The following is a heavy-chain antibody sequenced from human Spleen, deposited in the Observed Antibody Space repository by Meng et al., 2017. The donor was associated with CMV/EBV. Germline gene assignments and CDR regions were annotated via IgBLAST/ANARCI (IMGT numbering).Heavy chain of an antibody. V-gene: IGHV3-21*06. CDR2: ISGGSLYM. D-gene: IGHD5-18*01. CDR1: TFRSYS. Sequence: TFRSYSMNWVRQAPGKGLEWVSFISGGSLYMDYADSVKGRFTISRDNADNLIFLQMNSLRAEDTAVYYCARDPTVVDTDMVREAFDVWGQGTMVTVSS. CDR3: ARDPTVVDTDMVREAFDV. J-gene: IGHJ3*01.